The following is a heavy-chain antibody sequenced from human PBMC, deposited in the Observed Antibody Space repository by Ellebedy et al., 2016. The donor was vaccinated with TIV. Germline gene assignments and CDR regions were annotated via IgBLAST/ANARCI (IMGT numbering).Heavy chain of an antibody. J-gene: IGHJ4*02. CDR2: IDWDDDK. CDR3: ARILEYSSGYSPFDY. CDR1: GFSLSPSGMC. V-gene: IGHV2-70*01. D-gene: IGHD3-22*01. Sequence: SGPTLVXPTQTLTLTCTFSGFSLSPSGMCVSWIRQPPGKALEWLALIDWDDDKYYSTSLKTRLTISKDTSKNQVVLTMTNMDPVDTATYYCARILEYSSGYSPFDYWGQGTLVTVSS.